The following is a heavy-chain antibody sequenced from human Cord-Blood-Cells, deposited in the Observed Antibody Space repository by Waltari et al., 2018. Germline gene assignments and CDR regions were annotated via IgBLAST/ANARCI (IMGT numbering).Heavy chain of an antibody. CDR2: IYYSGST. J-gene: IGHJ6*02. CDR1: GGSISSSSYY. D-gene: IGHD3-9*01. V-gene: IGHV4-39*01. Sequence: LQLQESGPGLVKPSETLSLTCTVSGGSISSSSYYWGWIRQPPGKGLEWIGSIYYSGSTYYNPSLKSRVTISVDTSKNQFSLKLSSVTAADTAVYYCARTGPVLRYFDWFSHPLHYYYGMDVWGQGTTVTISS. CDR3: ARTGPVLRYFDWFSHPLHYYYGMDV.